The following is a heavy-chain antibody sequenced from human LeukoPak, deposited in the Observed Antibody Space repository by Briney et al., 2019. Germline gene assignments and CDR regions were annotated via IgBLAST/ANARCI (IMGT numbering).Heavy chain of an antibody. CDR1: GFTFSSYE. D-gene: IGHD3-16*01. J-gene: IGHJ3*02. CDR2: ISSSGSTI. Sequence: GGSLRLSCAASGFTFSSYEMNWVRQAPGKGLEWVSYISSSGSTIYYADSVKGRFTISRDNAKNSLYLQMNSLRAEDTAVYYWARGGMRGGAFDIWGQGTMVTVSS. V-gene: IGHV3-48*03. CDR3: ARGGMRGGAFDI.